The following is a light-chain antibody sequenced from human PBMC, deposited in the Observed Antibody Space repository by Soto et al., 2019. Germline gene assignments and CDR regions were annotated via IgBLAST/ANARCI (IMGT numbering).Light chain of an antibody. CDR3: QQYNDYSLT. J-gene: IGKJ3*01. Sequence: DSQMTQSPSTLSGSVGDRVTITCQVSQTISSWLAWYQQKPGKAPKLLIYKASTLKSGVPSRFSGSGSGTEFTLTISSLQPDDFATYYCQQYNDYSLTFGPGTEVDIK. CDR1: QTISSW. CDR2: KAS. V-gene: IGKV1-5*03.